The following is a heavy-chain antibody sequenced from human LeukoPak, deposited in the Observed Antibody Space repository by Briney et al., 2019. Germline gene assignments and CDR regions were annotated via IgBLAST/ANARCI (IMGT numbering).Heavy chain of an antibody. Sequence: ASVKVSCRASGYTFTSYYMHWVRQAPGQGLEWMGIINPSGGSTSYAQKFQGRVTITRDTSASTAYMELSSLRSEDTAVYYCATKASTIVDYYYGMDVWGQGTTVTVSS. CDR3: ATKASTIVDYYYGMDV. J-gene: IGHJ6*02. CDR1: GYTFTSYY. CDR2: INPSGGST. V-gene: IGHV1-46*01. D-gene: IGHD5/OR15-5a*01.